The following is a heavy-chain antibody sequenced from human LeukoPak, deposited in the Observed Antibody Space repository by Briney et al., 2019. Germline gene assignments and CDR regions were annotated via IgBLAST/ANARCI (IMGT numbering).Heavy chain of an antibody. J-gene: IGHJ4*02. CDR3: ARAPRGLLHTFDY. D-gene: IGHD2-21*02. V-gene: IGHV3-30*03. CDR2: ISYDGSNK. CDR1: GLTFSSYS. Sequence: GGSLRLSCAASGLTFSSYSMNWVRQAPGKGLEWVAVISYDGSNKYYADSVKARFTISRDNSKNTLYLQMNSLRAEDTAVYYCARAPRGLLHTFDYWGQGTLVTVSS.